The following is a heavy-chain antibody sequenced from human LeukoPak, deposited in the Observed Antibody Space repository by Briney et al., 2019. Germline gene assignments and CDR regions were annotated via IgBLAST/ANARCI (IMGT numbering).Heavy chain of an antibody. CDR3: ARESMTPSYNWFDP. CDR1: GFTFSSYS. Sequence: GGSLRLSCAASGFTFSSYSMNWVRQAPGKGLEWVSSISSSSYIYYAGSVKGRFTISRDNAKNSLYLQMNSLRAEDTAVYYCARESMTPSYNWFDPWGQGTLVTVSS. J-gene: IGHJ5*02. CDR2: ISSSSYI. V-gene: IGHV3-21*01. D-gene: IGHD6-6*01.